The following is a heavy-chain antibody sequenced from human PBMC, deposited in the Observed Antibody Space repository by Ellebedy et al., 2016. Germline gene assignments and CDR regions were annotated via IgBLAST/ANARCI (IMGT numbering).Heavy chain of an antibody. CDR3: AKWNGGWNAFDV. CDR1: GVSVSSDY. Sequence: GSLRLSCNVSGVSVSSDYWNWIRRPPGKGLEWIGYVFHTGTTNYNPSLKSRVTMSVDTSKSQFSLRLTSVTAADTAVYYCAKWNGGWNAFDVWGQGTMVTVSS. D-gene: IGHD1-1*01. CDR2: VFHTGTT. J-gene: IGHJ3*01. V-gene: IGHV4-59*02.